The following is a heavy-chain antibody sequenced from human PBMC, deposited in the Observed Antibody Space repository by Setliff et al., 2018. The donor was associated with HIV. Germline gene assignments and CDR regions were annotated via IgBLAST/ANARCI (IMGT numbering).Heavy chain of an antibody. CDR2: VDPENGQT. Sequence: AASVKVSCKASGYTFIDYFVHWIKKAPGKGLEWMGRVDPENGQTVYAQKFQGRVTMTRDTSTSTVYMELSSLRSEDTAVYYCAREGYGSRFDYWGQGTLVTVSS. V-gene: IGHV1-69-2*01. CDR1: GYTFIDYF. CDR3: AREGYGSRFDY. J-gene: IGHJ4*02. D-gene: IGHD3-10*01.